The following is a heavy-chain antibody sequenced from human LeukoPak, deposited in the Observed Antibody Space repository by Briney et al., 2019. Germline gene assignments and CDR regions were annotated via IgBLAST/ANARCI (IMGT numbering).Heavy chain of an antibody. V-gene: IGHV3-48*02. CDR2: ISGTSSII. J-gene: IGHJ4*02. CDR3: ARDDGSGYDYFDY. D-gene: IGHD5-12*01. CDR1: GFTFSTYS. Sequence: GGSLRLSCAASGFTFSTYSMNWVRQAPGKGLEWVSYISGTSSIIYYADSVKGRFTISRDNAKNSLYLQMNSLRDEDTAVYYCARDDGSGYDYFDYWGQGTLVTVSS.